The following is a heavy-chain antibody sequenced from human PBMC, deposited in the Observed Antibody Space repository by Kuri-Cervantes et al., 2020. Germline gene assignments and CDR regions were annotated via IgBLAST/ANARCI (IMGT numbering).Heavy chain of an antibody. D-gene: IGHD3-16*01. CDR2: ISHGGDST. CDR3: AKGFGDF. J-gene: IGHJ4*02. Sequence: GGSLRLSCAASGFTFSSYGMSWVRQAPGKGLERVSSISHGGDSTYYADSVKGRFTISRDNSKNTLDLQMNSLRVEDTAVYYCAKGFGDFWGQGTLVTVSS. V-gene: IGHV3-23*01. CDR1: GFTFSSYG.